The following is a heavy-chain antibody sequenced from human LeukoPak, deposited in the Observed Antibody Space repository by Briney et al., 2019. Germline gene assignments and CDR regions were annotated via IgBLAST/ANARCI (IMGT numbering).Heavy chain of an antibody. D-gene: IGHD6-13*01. V-gene: IGHV3-49*03. CDR2: IRSKAYGGTT. CDR1: GFTFGDYA. CDR3: TRDAFRAAADNWFDP. J-gene: IGHJ5*02. Sequence: GGSLRLSCTASGFTFGDYAMSWFRQAPGKGLEWVGFIRSKAYGGTTEYAASVKGRFTISRDDSKSIAYLQMNSLKTEDTAVYYCTRDAFRAAADNWFDPWGQGTLVTVSS.